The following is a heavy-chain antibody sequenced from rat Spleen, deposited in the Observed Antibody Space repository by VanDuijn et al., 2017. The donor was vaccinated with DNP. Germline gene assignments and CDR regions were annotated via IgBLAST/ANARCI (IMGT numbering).Heavy chain of an antibody. CDR1: GFTFSDYN. D-gene: IGHD1-2*01. CDR3: TTDLYSSYYYAMDA. J-gene: IGHJ4*01. CDR2: ITYDGSRT. V-gene: IGHV5S10*01. Sequence: EVQLVESGGGLVQSGRSLKVSCAASGFTFSDYNMAWVRQAPKKGLEWVATITYDGSRTYYRDSVKGRFTISRDNAKSTLYLQMDSLRSEDTATYYCTTDLYSSYYYAMDAWGQGTSVTVSS.